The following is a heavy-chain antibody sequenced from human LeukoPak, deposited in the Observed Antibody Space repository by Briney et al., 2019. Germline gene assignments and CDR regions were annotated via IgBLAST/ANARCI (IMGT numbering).Heavy chain of an antibody. J-gene: IGHJ3*01. CDR2: VYYIGNP. CDR1: GGSISDYF. Sequence: SETLSLTCSVSGGSISDYFWGWIRQPPGKGLEWIGRVYYIGNPTCSPSLKGRVSILVDTSKNQFSLELSSVTAADTAVYYCARRFRTGGDLHHDAYDVWGQGTVVTVSS. D-gene: IGHD3-16*01. V-gene: IGHV4-59*12. CDR3: ARRFRTGGDLHHDAYDV.